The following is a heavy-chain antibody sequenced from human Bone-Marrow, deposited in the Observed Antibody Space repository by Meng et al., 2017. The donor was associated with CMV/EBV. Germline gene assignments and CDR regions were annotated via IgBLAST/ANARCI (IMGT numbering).Heavy chain of an antibody. J-gene: IGHJ5*02. CDR3: ARDNSYTNSWWFDP. D-gene: IGHD2-2*02. CDR1: GFPFSAYY. V-gene: IGHV1-46*04. CDR2: INPSGDRT. Sequence: ASVKVSCKASGFPFSAYYIHWVRQAPGQGLEWVGLINPSGDRTWYTQKLQGRVTMTRDTSTSAAYMELSSLRSDDTAVYYCARDNSYTNSWWFDPWGQGTLVTVSS.